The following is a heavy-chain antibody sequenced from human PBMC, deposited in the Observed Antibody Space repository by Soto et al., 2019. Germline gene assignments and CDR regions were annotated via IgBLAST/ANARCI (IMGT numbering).Heavy chain of an antibody. CDR2: ISNNRSNK. CDR3: ARDAPRGSLDY. J-gene: IGHJ4*02. Sequence: GGSLRLSCAASGFTFSSYSMNWVRQAPGKGLEWVSFISNNRSNKYYADSVKGRFTISRDNSKNTLYLQMNSLRAEDTAVYYCARDAPRGSLDYWGQGTLVTVSS. CDR1: GFTFSSYS. V-gene: IGHV3-21*01.